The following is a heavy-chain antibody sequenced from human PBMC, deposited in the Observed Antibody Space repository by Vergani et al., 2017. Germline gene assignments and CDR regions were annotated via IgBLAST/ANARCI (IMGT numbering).Heavy chain of an antibody. CDR2: IYWNDER. CDR1: GFSLDTSGVG. D-gene: IGHD3-10*01. J-gene: IGHJ4*02. CDR3: AHRPVPFLLFGELGDYFDY. V-gene: IGHV2-5*01. Sequence: QITLKESGPTLVKPTQTLTLTCTVSGFSLDTSGVGVAWIRQPPGKALECLGLIYWNDERRYSPSLSGRLTIIRDTSKNEVVLTMTNMDPADTATYYYAHRPVPFLLFGELGDYFDYWGQGTLVTVSS.